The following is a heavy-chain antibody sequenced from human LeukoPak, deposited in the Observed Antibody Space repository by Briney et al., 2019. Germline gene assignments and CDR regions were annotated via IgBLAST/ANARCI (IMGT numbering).Heavy chain of an antibody. J-gene: IGHJ6*04. D-gene: IGHD3-10*01. CDR3: AKDIVQGGMVLGVDYYYGMDV. CDR1: GFTFSSYG. CDR2: ISYDGSNK. V-gene: IGHV3-30*18. Sequence: GGSLRLSCAASGFTFSSYGMHWVRQAPGKGLEWVAVISYDGSNKYYADSVKGRFTISRDNSKNTLYLQMNSLRAEDTAVYYCAKDIVQGGMVLGVDYYYGMDVWGKGTTVTVSS.